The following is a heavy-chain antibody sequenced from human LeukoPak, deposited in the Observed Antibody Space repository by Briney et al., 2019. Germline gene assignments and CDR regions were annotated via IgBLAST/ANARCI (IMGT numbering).Heavy chain of an antibody. CDR1: GFTFSSYA. D-gene: IGHD2-2*01. J-gene: IGHJ5*02. CDR2: ISYDGSNK. CDR3: ARDYLRYQLLSWFDP. Sequence: PGRSLGLSCAASGFTFSSYAMHWVRQAPGKGLEWVAVISYDGSNKYYADSVKGRFTISRDNSKNTLYLQMNSLRAKDTAVYYCARDYLRYQLLSWFDPWGQGTLVTVSS. V-gene: IGHV3-30-3*01.